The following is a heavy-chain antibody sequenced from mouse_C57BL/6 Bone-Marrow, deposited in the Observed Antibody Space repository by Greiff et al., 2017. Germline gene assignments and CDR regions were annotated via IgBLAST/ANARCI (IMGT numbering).Heavy chain of an antibody. CDR1: GYTFTSYW. V-gene: IGHV1-55*01. J-gene: IGHJ4*01. Sequence: QVQLQQPGAELVKPGASVKMSCKASGYTFTSYWITWVKQRPGQGLEWIGDIYPGSGSTNYNEKFKSKATLTVDTSSSTAYMQLSSLTSEDSAVYYCSRCLTFYDAMDDWGQGTSVTVSS. CDR3: SRCLTFYDAMDD. D-gene: IGHD1-3*01. CDR2: IYPGSGST.